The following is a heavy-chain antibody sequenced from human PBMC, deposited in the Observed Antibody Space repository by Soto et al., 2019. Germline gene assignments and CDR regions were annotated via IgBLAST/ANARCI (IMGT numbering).Heavy chain of an antibody. CDR2: FYYSGST. V-gene: IGHV4-39*01. CDR1: GGSISSSSYY. Sequence: QLQLQESGPGLVKPSETLSLTCTVSGGSISSSSYYWGWIRQPPGKGLEWIGSFYYSGSTYYNPSLESRVTISVDTSKNQFSLKLSYVTAADTAVYYCATLWFGEGNYWGQGTLVTVSS. CDR3: ATLWFGEGNY. J-gene: IGHJ4*02. D-gene: IGHD3-10*01.